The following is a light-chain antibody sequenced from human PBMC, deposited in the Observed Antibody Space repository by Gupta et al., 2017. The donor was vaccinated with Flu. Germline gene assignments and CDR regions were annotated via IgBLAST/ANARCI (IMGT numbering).Light chain of an antibody. CDR1: SPNIGSNN. CDR3: ATWDDSLTGWV. V-gene: IGLV1-44*01. J-gene: IGLJ3*02. CDR2: NNN. Sequence: QSVLTHPPSASGTPGQRLPISCSGSSPNIGSNNVNWYQQLPGTAPKRLIYNNNERPSGVPDRFSGSKSGTSASLAISGLQSQDEAEDYCATWDDSLTGWVFGGGTKLTVL.